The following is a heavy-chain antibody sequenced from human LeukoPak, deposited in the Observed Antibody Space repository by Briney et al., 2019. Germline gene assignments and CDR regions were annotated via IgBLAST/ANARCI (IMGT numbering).Heavy chain of an antibody. CDR1: GFIFSSYA. Sequence: GGSLRLSCAASGFIFSSYAMSWVRQAPGKGLEWASAISGSGGSTYDADSVKGRFTISRDNSKNTLYLQMNSLRAEDTAVYYCASHQLPHYFFDYWGQGTLVTVSS. V-gene: IGHV3-23*01. J-gene: IGHJ4*02. CDR2: ISGSGGST. CDR3: ASHQLPHYFFDY. D-gene: IGHD2-2*01.